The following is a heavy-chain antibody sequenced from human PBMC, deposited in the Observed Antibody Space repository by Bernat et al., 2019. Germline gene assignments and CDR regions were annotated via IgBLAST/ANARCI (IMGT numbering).Heavy chain of an antibody. D-gene: IGHD6-19*01. J-gene: IGHJ4*02. CDR1: GFTFSSYE. CDR3: ARDLLLYSSGWYESGDTAAGSFDY. CDR2: ISSSGSTI. Sequence: EVQLVESGGGLVQPGGSLRLSCAASGFTFSSYEMNWVRQAPGKGLEWVSYISSSGSTIYYADSVKGRFTISRDNAKNSLYLQMNSLRAEDTAVYYCARDLLLYSSGWYESGDTAAGSFDYWGQGTLVTVSS. V-gene: IGHV3-48*03.